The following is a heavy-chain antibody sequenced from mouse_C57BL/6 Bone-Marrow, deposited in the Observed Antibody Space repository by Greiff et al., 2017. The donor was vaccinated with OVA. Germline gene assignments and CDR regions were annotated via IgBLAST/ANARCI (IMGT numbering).Heavy chain of an antibody. J-gene: IGHJ3*01. CDR1: GYSFTGYY. CDR3: APLIYYDYGAWFAY. V-gene: IGHV1-31*01. D-gene: IGHD2-4*01. Sequence: VQLKESGPELVKPGASVKISCKASGYSFTGYYMHWVKQSHGNILDWIGYIYPYNGVSSYNQKFKGKATLTVDKSSSTAYMELRSLTSEDSAVYYCAPLIYYDYGAWFAYWGQGTLVTVSA. CDR2: IYPYNGVS.